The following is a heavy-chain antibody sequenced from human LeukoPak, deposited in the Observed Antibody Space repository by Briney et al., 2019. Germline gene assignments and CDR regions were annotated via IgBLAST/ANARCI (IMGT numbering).Heavy chain of an antibody. V-gene: IGHV3-74*01. CDR1: GFSFSTYW. Sequence: PGWSLRLSRAASGFSFSTYWMHWVRQAPGKGLVWVSRINTDGSSTNYADSVKGRFTISRDNAKNTLYLQMNSLRAEDTAVYYCASGKTVYWGQGTLVTVSS. J-gene: IGHJ4*02. CDR3: ASGKTVY. CDR2: INTDGSST. D-gene: IGHD1-26*01.